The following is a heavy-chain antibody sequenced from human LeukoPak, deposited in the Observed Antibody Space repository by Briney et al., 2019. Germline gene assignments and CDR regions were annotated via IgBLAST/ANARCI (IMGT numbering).Heavy chain of an antibody. Sequence: PGGSLRLSCAASGFTLSNYWMSWVRQAPGKGLEWVANIKQDGSEKYYVDSVKGRFTISRDNAYNSLYLQMSSLRADDTAVYYCARQGSTWWDPFDFWGQGTLVTVSS. D-gene: IGHD1-26*01. CDR1: GFTLSNYW. V-gene: IGHV3-7*03. CDR3: ARQGSTWWDPFDF. J-gene: IGHJ4*02. CDR2: IKQDGSEK.